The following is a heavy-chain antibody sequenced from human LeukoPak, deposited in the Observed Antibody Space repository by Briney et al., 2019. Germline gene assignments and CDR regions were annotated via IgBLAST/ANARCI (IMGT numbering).Heavy chain of an antibody. D-gene: IGHD3-10*01. CDR2: ISGSGGST. CDR1: GFTFSSYA. J-gene: IGHJ4*02. Sequence: PGGSLRLSCAASGFTFSSYAMNWVRQAPGKGLEWVSVISGSGGSTYYADSVKGRFTISRDNSKNTLYLQMNSLRAEDTAVYYCAKDYAGVRGVTGDWGQGTLVTVSS. CDR3: AKDYAGVRGVTGD. V-gene: IGHV3-23*01.